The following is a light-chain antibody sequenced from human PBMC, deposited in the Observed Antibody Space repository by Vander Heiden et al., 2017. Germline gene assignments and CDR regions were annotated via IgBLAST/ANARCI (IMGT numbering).Light chain of an antibody. Sequence: QTVVIQEPSFSVSPGGTVTLTCGLTSGSVSASNYPSWYQQTPGQAPRTLIYSTDTRSSGVPDRFSGSRLGNKAALTITGAQADDESVYYCVLYMGSGISVFGGGTVLTVL. CDR2: STD. CDR3: VLYMGSGISV. J-gene: IGLJ2*01. V-gene: IGLV8-61*01. CDR1: SGSVSASNY.